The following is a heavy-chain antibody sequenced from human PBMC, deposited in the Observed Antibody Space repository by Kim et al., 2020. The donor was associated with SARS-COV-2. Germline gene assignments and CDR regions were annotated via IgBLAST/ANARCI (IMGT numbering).Heavy chain of an antibody. CDR2: IIPIFGTA. J-gene: IGHJ5*02. D-gene: IGHD3-10*01. CDR3: ARAVTAHGSISLWLSNWFDP. V-gene: IGHV1-69*13. CDR1: GGTFSSYA. Sequence: SVKVSCKASGGTFSSYAISWVRQAPGQGLEWMGGIIPIFGTANYAQKFQGRVTITADESTSTAYMELSSLRSEDTAVYYCARAVTAHGSISLWLSNWFDPWGQGTLVTVSS.